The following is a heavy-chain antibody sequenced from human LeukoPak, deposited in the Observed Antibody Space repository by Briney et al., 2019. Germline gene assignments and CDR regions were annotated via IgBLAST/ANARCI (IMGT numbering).Heavy chain of an antibody. V-gene: IGHV1-3*01. CDR3: ARLGYCSSTSCPREGY. J-gene: IGHJ4*02. CDR1: GYTFTSYA. CDR2: INAGNGNT. D-gene: IGHD2-2*01. Sequence: ASVKVSCKASGYTFTSYAMHWVRQAPGQRLEWMGWINAGNGNTKYPQKFQGRVTITRDTSASTAYMELSSLRSEDTVVYYCARLGYCSSTSCPREGYWGQGTLVTVSS.